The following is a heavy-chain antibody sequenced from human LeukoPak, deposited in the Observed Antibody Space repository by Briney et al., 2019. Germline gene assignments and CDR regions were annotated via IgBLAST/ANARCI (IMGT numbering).Heavy chain of an antibody. D-gene: IGHD2-15*01. CDR2: IFPGDSGT. J-gene: IGHJ4*02. CDR1: GYRFTSYW. Sequence: GESLKISCTGSGYRFTSYWIGWVRQMPGKGLEWMGTIFPGDSGTRYSPSFQGQVTISVDTSINTAYLQWSSLKASDTAIFYCARQGSGGPIDSWGQGTLVTVSS. CDR3: ARQGSGGPIDS. V-gene: IGHV5-51*01.